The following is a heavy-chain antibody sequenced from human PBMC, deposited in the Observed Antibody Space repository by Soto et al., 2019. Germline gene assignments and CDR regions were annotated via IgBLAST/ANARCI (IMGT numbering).Heavy chain of an antibody. V-gene: IGHV3-53*02. Sequence: EVQLVETGGGLIQPGGSLRLSCAASGFSVGSNYMTWVRQSPGKGLEWVSLIYSNGDTDYADSVKGRFSISRDNFKNTLYVQMNNLGAEHTAVYHCERKSVSGHVPEADGVWGRGALVTVSS. CDR2: IYSNGDT. CDR3: ERKSVSGHVPEADGV. CDR1: GFSVGSNY. D-gene: IGHD2-8*01. J-gene: IGHJ4*02.